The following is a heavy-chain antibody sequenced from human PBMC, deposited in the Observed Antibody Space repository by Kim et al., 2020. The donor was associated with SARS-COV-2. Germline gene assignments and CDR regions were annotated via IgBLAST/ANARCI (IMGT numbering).Heavy chain of an antibody. CDR3: ARSDSSGYYYPYWYFDL. J-gene: IGHJ2*01. D-gene: IGHD3-22*01. Sequence: LESRVPISVDTSKNQFSLKLSSVTAADTAVYYCARSDSSGYYYPYWYFDLWGRGTLVTVSS. V-gene: IGHV4-34*01.